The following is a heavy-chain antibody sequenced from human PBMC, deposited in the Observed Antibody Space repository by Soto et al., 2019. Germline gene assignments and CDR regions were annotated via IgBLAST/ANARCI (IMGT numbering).Heavy chain of an antibody. D-gene: IGHD3-9*01. CDR1: GGSVSSYGYY. J-gene: IGHJ4*02. Sequence: QLQLQESGPGLVKPSETLSLTCTVSGGSVSSYGYYWGWIRQPPGKGLEWLGSINYSGNPYYNPSLESRVTMSIDTSKNQFSLKLSSVTAADTAVYYCARRNKGEYYDLLTGARGYFDHWGQGTLVPVSS. CDR2: INYSGNP. V-gene: IGHV4-39*01. CDR3: ARRNKGEYYDLLTGARGYFDH.